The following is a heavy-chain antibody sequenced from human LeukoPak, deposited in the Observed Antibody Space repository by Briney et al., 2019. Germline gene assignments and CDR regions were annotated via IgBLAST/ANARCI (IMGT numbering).Heavy chain of an antibody. CDR3: ARLMWGGKGYYFDY. D-gene: IGHD3-16*01. Sequence: GGSLRLSCAASGFTFSSYSMNWVRQAPGKGLEWVSSISSSSSYIYYADSVKGRFTISRDNAKNSLYLQMNSLRAEDTAGYYCARLMWGGKGYYFDYWGQGTLVTVSS. V-gene: IGHV3-21*01. CDR2: ISSSSSYI. CDR1: GFTFSSYS. J-gene: IGHJ4*02.